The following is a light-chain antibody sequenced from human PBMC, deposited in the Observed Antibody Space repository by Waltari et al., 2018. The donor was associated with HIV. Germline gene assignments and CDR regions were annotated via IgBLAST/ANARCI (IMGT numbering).Light chain of an antibody. V-gene: IGLV3-9*01. CDR2: RNP. Sequence: YQVTQPLSMSVALGQTAWITCEGNNIGSKKVHWYQKTSGQAPVVVIYRNPNRPTGIPERFSGSNSGNMATLTITSAQVGDEADYYCQGWDVSSVVFGGGTALTVL. CDR1: NIGSKK. J-gene: IGLJ2*01. CDR3: QGWDVSSVV.